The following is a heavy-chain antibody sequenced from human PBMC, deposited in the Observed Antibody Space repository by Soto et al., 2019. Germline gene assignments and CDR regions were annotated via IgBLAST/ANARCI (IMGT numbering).Heavy chain of an antibody. CDR2: IYHSGST. CDR1: GGSISSSNW. J-gene: IGHJ5*02. Sequence: SETLSLTCAVSGGSISSSNWWSWVRQPPGQGLEWIGEIYHSGSTNYNPSLKSRVTISVDKSKNQFSLKLSSVTAADTAVCYCAGYFEAGSWFDPWGQGTLVTVSS. V-gene: IGHV4-4*02. CDR3: AGYFEAGSWFDP. D-gene: IGHD3-9*01.